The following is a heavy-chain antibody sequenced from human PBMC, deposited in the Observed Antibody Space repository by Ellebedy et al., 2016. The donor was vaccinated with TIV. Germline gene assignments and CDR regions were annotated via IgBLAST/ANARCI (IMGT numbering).Heavy chain of an antibody. D-gene: IGHD3-9*01. Sequence: GGSLRLSCAASGFTFSSYAMSWVRQAPGKGLEWVSAISGSGGSTYYADSVKGRFTISRDNSKNTLYLQMNSLRAEDTAVYYCVKALVLRYFDWLPTYFDYWGQGTLVTVSS. CDR2: ISGSGGST. CDR1: GFTFSSYA. CDR3: VKALVLRYFDWLPTYFDY. V-gene: IGHV3-23*01. J-gene: IGHJ4*02.